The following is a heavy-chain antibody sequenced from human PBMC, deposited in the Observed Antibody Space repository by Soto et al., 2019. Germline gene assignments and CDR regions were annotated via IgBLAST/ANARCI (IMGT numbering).Heavy chain of an antibody. CDR3: ARSEADHDYYYYGLDV. CDR2: TYYRSRWYS. V-gene: IGHV6-1*01. CDR1: GDTVSSNSVA. J-gene: IGHJ6*02. Sequence: SQTLSLTCVGSGDTVSSNSVAWNWVRQSPSRGLEWLGRTYYRSRWYSDYAVSVRSRIDINADTSKNQVSLQLNSVTPEDTAVYYCARSEADHDYYYYGLDVWGQGTTVTVSS.